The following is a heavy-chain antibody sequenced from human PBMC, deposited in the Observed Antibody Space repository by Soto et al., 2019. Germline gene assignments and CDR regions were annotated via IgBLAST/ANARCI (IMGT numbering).Heavy chain of an antibody. J-gene: IGHJ4*02. Sequence: GGSLRLSCAASGFTVSSNYMSWVRQAPGKGLEWVSVIYSGGSTYYADSVKGRFTISRDNSKNTLYLQMNSLRAEDTAVYYCARGPLAGGPVWFGELLTPADYWGQGTLVTVSS. V-gene: IGHV3-66*01. CDR1: GFTVSSNY. CDR3: ARGPLAGGPVWFGELLTPADY. D-gene: IGHD3-10*01. CDR2: IYSGGST.